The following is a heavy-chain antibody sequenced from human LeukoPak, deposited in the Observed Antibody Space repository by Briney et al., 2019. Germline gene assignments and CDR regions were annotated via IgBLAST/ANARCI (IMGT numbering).Heavy chain of an antibody. CDR3: ARRSRDGWYFDY. V-gene: IGHV3-48*01. CDR2: ISSSSTI. Sequence: GGSLRLSCAASGFTFSSYSMNWVRQAPGKGLEWVSYISSSSTIYYADSVKGRFTISRDNAKNSLYLQMNSLRAEDTAVYYCARRSRDGWYFDYWGQGTLVTVSS. D-gene: IGHD5-24*01. J-gene: IGHJ4*02. CDR1: GFTFSSYS.